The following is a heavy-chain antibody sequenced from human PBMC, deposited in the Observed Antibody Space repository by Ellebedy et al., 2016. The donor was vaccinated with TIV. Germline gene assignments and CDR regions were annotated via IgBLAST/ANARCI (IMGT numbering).Heavy chain of an antibody. CDR1: GFTFSDHV. CDR2: FNYNGDST. V-gene: IGHV3-23*01. Sequence: PGGSLRLSCAASGFTFSDHVMSWVRQAPGKGLEWVSAFNYNGDSTFYADSVKGRFTISRDNSKKTVYLQLNKLRVEDTAVYYCASTTVIHLFDHWGQGALVTVSS. D-gene: IGHD4-17*01. J-gene: IGHJ4*02. CDR3: ASTTVIHLFDH.